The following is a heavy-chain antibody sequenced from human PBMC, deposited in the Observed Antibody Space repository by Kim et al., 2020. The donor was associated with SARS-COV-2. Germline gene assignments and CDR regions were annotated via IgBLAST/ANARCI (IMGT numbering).Heavy chain of an antibody. CDR2: ISAYNGNT. Sequence: ASVKVSCKASGYTFTSYGISWVRQAPGQRLEWMGWISAYNGNTNYAQKLQGRVTMTTDTSTSTAYMELRSLRSDDTAVYYCAREHYDFWSGYPSGGFDYWGQGTLVTVSS. D-gene: IGHD3-3*01. CDR1: GYTFTSYG. J-gene: IGHJ4*02. V-gene: IGHV1-18*01. CDR3: AREHYDFWSGYPSGGFDY.